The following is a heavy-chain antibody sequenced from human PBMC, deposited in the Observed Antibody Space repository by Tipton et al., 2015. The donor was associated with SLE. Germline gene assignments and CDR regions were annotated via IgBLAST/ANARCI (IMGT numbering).Heavy chain of an antibody. J-gene: IGHJ4*02. CDR3: SRKKGAIAAFDY. D-gene: IGHD1-26*01. CDR1: GYSISSGGYS. Sequence: TLSLTCTVSGYSISSGGYSWSWIRQPPGKGLEWIGYLYHSGRTYYNPSLKSRVTISVDRSKNQFSLKLSSVTAADTAVYYCSRKKGAIAAFDYWGQGTLVTVAA. CDR2: LYHSGRT. V-gene: IGHV4-30-2*01.